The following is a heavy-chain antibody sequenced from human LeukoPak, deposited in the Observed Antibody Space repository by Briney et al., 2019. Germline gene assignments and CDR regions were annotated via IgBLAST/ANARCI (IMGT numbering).Heavy chain of an antibody. Sequence: GGSLRLSCAASGFTFDDYAMHWVRQAPGKGLEWVSGISWNSGSIGYADSVKGRFTISRDNAKNSLYLQMNSLRAEDTALYYCATDAYYDFWSGYYTGGWFDPWGQGTLVTVSS. D-gene: IGHD3-3*01. CDR1: GFTFDDYA. V-gene: IGHV3-9*01. CDR2: ISWNSGSI. J-gene: IGHJ5*02. CDR3: ATDAYYDFWSGYYTGGWFDP.